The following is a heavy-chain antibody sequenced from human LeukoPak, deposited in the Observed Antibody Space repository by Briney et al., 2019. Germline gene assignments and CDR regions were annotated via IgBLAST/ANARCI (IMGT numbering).Heavy chain of an antibody. CDR2: ISWNSGSI. CDR1: GFTSDDYA. Sequence: GRSLRLSCAASGFTSDDYAMHWLRQAPGKGLEWVSGISWNSGSIGYADSVKGRFTISRDNAKNSLYLQMNSLRAEDTALYYCAKDIVLDWLLSSWFDPWGQGTLVTVSS. V-gene: IGHV3-9*02. CDR3: AKDIVLDWLLSSWFDP. D-gene: IGHD3-9*01. J-gene: IGHJ5*02.